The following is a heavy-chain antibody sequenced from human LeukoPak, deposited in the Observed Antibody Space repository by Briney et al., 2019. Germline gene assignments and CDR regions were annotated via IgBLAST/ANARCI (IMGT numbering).Heavy chain of an antibody. J-gene: IGHJ5*02. Sequence: EASVKVSCKASGGTFSSYAISWVRQAPGQGLEWMGGIIPIFGTANYAQKFQGRVTITTDESTSTAYMELSSLRSEDTAVYYCARGQWLQTYNWFDPWGQGTLVTVSP. CDR3: ARGQWLQTYNWFDP. D-gene: IGHD5-24*01. CDR2: IIPIFGTA. V-gene: IGHV1-69*05. CDR1: GGTFSSYA.